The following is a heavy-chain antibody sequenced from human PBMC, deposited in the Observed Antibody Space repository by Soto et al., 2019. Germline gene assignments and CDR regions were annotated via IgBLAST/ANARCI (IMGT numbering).Heavy chain of an antibody. CDR1: GGSISSYY. J-gene: IGHJ4*02. D-gene: IGHD3-3*01. V-gene: IGHV4-59*01. Sequence: SETLYLTCTVSGGSISSYYWSWIRQPPGKGKEWIGYIYYSGSTNYNPSLKSRVTISVDTSKNQFSLKRSSVTAADTGVYYWTIGVLTLFGVVIAGWGQGTLVTVSS. CDR2: IYYSGST. CDR3: TIGVLTLFGVVIAG.